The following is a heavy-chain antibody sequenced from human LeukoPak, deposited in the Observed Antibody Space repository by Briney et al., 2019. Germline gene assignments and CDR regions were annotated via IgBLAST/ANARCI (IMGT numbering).Heavy chain of an antibody. Sequence: SETLSLTCTVSGGSISSYYWSWIRQPPGKGLEWIGYIYYGGSTNYNPSLKSRVTISVDTSKNQFSLKLSSVTAADTAVYYCARCSGWFSAFDIWGQGTMVTVSS. V-gene: IGHV4-59*01. CDR3: ARCSGWFSAFDI. D-gene: IGHD2-15*01. CDR1: GGSISSYY. CDR2: IYYGGST. J-gene: IGHJ3*02.